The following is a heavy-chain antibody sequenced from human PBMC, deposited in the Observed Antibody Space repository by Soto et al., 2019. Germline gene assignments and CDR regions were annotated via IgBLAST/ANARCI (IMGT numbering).Heavy chain of an antibody. J-gene: IGHJ4*02. Sequence: GASVKLSCKASGYTFTSYAMHWVRQAPGQRLEWMGWINAGNGNTKYSQKFQGRVTITRDTSASTAYMELSSLRSEDTAVYYCTSLVATGEFDYWGQGTLVTVSS. D-gene: IGHD5-12*01. V-gene: IGHV1-3*01. CDR1: GYTFTSYA. CDR3: TSLVATGEFDY. CDR2: INAGNGNT.